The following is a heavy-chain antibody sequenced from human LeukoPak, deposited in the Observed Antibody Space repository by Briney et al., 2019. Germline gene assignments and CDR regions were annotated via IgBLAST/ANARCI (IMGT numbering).Heavy chain of an antibody. D-gene: IGHD3-9*01. CDR2: ISGSGGST. CDR1: GFTFSSYA. CDR3: ARRYYDILTGIYYFDY. V-gene: IGHV3-23*01. Sequence: GGSLRLSCAASGFTFSSYAMSWVRQAPGKGLEWVSAISGSGGSTYYADSVKGRFTISRDNAKNSLYLQMNSLRAEDTAVYYCARRYYDILTGIYYFDYWGQGTLVTVSS. J-gene: IGHJ4*02.